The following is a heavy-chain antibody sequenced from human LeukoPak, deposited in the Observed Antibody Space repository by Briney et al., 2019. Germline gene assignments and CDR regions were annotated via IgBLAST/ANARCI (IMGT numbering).Heavy chain of an antibody. J-gene: IGHJ4*02. D-gene: IGHD5-18*01. Sequence: SVKVSCKASGGTFSSYAISWVRQAPGQGLEWMGRIIPILGIANYAQKFQGRVTITADKSTSTAYMELSSLRSEDTAVYYCATMDTAMPTISLNWGQGTLVTVSS. CDR2: IIPILGIA. CDR3: ATMDTAMPTISLN. CDR1: GGTFSSYA. V-gene: IGHV1-69*04.